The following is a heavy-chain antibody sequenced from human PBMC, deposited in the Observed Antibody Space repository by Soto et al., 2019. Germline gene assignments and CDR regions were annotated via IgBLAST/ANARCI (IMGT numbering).Heavy chain of an antibody. CDR1: GFTFSSYE. CDR2: ISSSGSAI. CDR3: TKEKSVMYSGYDAFDV. V-gene: IGHV3-48*03. J-gene: IGHJ3*01. Sequence: EVQLVESGGGLVQPGGSPRLSCAASGFTFSSYEMDWVRQAPGKGLEWVAYISSSGSAIYYADSVKGRFIISRDNAESSLFLQMNSLRAEDTAVYYCTKEKSVMYSGYDAFDVWGQGTMVTVS. D-gene: IGHD5-12*01.